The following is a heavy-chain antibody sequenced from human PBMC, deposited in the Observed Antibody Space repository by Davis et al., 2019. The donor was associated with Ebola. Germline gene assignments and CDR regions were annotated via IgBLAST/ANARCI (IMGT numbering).Heavy chain of an antibody. J-gene: IGHJ4*02. CDR2: INPSGGST. CDR3: ATGYSNYQPRH. Sequence: AASVKVSCKASGYTFTSYYMHWVRQAPGQGLEWMGIINPSGGSTSYAQKFQGRVTMTRDTSTGTVYMELSSLRSEDTAVYYCATGYSNYQPRHWGQGTLVTVSS. V-gene: IGHV1-46*01. D-gene: IGHD4-11*01. CDR1: GYTFTSYY.